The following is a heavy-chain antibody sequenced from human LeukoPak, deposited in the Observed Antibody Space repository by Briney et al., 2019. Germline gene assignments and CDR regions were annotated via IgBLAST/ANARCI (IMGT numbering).Heavy chain of an antibody. Sequence: PSETLSLTCAVYGGSFSGYYWSWIRQPPGKGLEWIGEINHSGSTNYNPSFKSRVTISVDTSKNQFSLKLSSVTAADTAVYYCARGGIAAAGGDYWGQGTLVTVSS. CDR1: GGSFSGYY. J-gene: IGHJ4*02. V-gene: IGHV4-34*01. CDR2: INHSGST. D-gene: IGHD6-13*01. CDR3: ARGGIAAAGGDY.